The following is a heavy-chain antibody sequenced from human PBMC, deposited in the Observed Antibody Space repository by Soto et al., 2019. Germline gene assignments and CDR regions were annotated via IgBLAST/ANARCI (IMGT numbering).Heavy chain of an antibody. CDR1: GYSYTSDG. D-gene: IGHD5-12*01. V-gene: IGHV1-18*01. CDR2: ISADNGNT. CDR3: ARGYSGYLAWFDP. J-gene: IGHJ5*02. Sequence: VKGSCNAAGYSYTSDGIGSVRQTPGEGRVWRGWISADNGNTNYAPKLQGRVTTTADTSASTAYMELSSLRSEDTAVYYCARGYSGYLAWFDPWGQGTLVTVSS.